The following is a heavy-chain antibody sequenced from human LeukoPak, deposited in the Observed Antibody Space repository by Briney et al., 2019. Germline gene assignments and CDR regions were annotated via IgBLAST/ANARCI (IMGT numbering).Heavy chain of an antibody. CDR3: ARLYCGSTSCYAHY. D-gene: IGHD2-2*01. J-gene: IGHJ4*02. V-gene: IGHV1-8*01. Sequence: ASVKVSCKASGYTFTSYDINWVRQATGQGLEWMGWMNPNSGNTGYAQKFQGRVTMTRNTSISTAYMELSSLRSEDTAVYYCARLYCGSTSCYAHYWGQGTLVTVSS. CDR2: MNPNSGNT. CDR1: GYTFTSYD.